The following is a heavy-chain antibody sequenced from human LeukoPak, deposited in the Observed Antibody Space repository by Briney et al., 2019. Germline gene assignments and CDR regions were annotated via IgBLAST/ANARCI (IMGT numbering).Heavy chain of an antibody. CDR2: IYPGDSDV. V-gene: IGHV5-51*01. J-gene: IGHJ4*02. CDR3: ARSYYYDSSGPFDY. Sequence: GESLKISCKGSGYNFTNYWIGWVRQMPGKGLEWMGIIYPGDSDVRYSPSFQGQVTISADKSISTAYLQWSSLKASDTAMYYCARSYYYDSSGPFDYWGQGTLVTVSS. D-gene: IGHD3-22*01. CDR1: GYNFTNYW.